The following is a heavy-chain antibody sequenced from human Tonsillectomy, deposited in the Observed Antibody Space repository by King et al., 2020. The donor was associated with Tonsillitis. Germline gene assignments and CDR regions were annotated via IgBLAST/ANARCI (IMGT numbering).Heavy chain of an antibody. CDR2: KSSSSDYI. Sequence: VQLVESGGGLVRPGGSLRLSCAASGFTFNTYSMNWVRQAPGKGLEWVSSKSSSSDYIYYVDSVKGRFTISRDNAKNSLFLQMNSLRAEDTAVYYCAREGLAEGFDYWGQGTLVTV. CDR3: AREGLAEGFDY. D-gene: IGHD3-3*02. J-gene: IGHJ4*02. CDR1: GFTFNTYS. V-gene: IGHV3-21*01.